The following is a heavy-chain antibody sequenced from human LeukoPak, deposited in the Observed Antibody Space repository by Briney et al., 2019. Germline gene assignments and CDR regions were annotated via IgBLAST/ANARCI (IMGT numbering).Heavy chain of an antibody. D-gene: IGHD3-22*01. Sequence: GGSLRLSSPASEFTFTSYARTWVRQAPGKGLEWAPAIRGSGGSTYYADSVKGRFTISRDNSKNTLYLQMNSLRAADTAVYYCAKRESDSSGYYAGPFDYWGQGTLVTVSS. V-gene: IGHV3-23*01. CDR1: EFTFTSYA. J-gene: IGHJ4*02. CDR2: IRGSGGST. CDR3: AKRESDSSGYYAGPFDY.